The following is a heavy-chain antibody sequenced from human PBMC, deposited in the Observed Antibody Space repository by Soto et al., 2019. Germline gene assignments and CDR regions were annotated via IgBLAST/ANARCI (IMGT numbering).Heavy chain of an antibody. V-gene: IGHV4-31*03. Sequence: SETLSLTCTVSGDSISSGNYYWSWLRQHPGKGLEWIGYIHYGGSTYNNPSLKSRVIISEDASKNQFSLKLTSVTAADTAVYYCGRSRGVDYYYMDVWCKGTTVTVTS. D-gene: IGHD1-26*01. J-gene: IGHJ6*03. CDR2: IHYGGST. CDR3: GRSRGVDYYYMDV. CDR1: GDSISSGNYY.